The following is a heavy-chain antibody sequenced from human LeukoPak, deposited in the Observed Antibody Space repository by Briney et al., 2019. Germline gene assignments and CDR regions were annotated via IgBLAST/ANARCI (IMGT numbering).Heavy chain of an antibody. CDR2: IHPGDSDT. CDR3: ARLTGNYFDWFDP. Sequence: GESLKISCKISGYIFINYWIGWVRQMPGKGLEWMGIIHPGDSDTRYSPSFQGQVTISADKSINTAYLQWSSLKASDTAMYYCARLTGNYFDWFDPWGQGTLGTVSS. V-gene: IGHV5-51*01. D-gene: IGHD3-10*01. CDR1: GYIFINYW. J-gene: IGHJ5*02.